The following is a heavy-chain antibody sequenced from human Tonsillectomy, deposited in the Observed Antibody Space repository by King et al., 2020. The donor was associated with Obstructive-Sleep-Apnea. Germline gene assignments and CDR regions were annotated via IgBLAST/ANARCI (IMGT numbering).Heavy chain of an antibody. V-gene: IGHV3-64D*06. CDR3: VKGSVLRFLGWLLRPFDY. CDR1: GFTFSSYA. J-gene: IGHJ4*02. CDR2: ISSNGGST. D-gene: IGHD3-3*01. Sequence: VQLVESGGGLVQPGGSLRLSCSASGFTFSSYAMHWVRQAPGKGLEYVSAISSNGGSTYYADSVKGRFNISRDNSKNTLYLQMSSLSAEATAVYYCVKGSVLRFLGWLLRPFDYWGQGTLVTVSS.